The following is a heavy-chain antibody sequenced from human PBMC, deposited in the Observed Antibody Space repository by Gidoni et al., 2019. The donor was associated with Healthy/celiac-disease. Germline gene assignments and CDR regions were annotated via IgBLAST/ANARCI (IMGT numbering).Heavy chain of an antibody. V-gene: IGHV1-69*02. CDR1: GGTFSSYT. CDR3: ARGDSSGWFPDXY. Sequence: QVQLVQSGAEVKKPGSSVKVSCKASGGTFSSYTISWVRQAPGQGLEWMGRIIPILGIANYAQKFQGRVTITADKSTSTAYMELSSLRSEDTAVYYCARGDSSGWFPDXYWGQGTLVTVSS. CDR2: IIPILGIA. J-gene: IGHJ4*02. D-gene: IGHD6-19*01.